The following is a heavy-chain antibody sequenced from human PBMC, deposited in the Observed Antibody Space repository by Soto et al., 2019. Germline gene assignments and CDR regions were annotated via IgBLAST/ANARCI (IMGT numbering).Heavy chain of an antibody. CDR2: ISGSGGST. CDR3: AKRRYNWNDEGFNYYYYMDV. Sequence: GGSLRLSCAASGFTFSSYAMSWVRQAPGKGLEWVSAISGSGGSTYYADSVKGRFTISRDNSKNTLYLQMNSLRAEDTAVYYCAKRRYNWNDEGFNYYYYMDVWGKGTTVTVSS. D-gene: IGHD1-1*01. J-gene: IGHJ6*03. V-gene: IGHV3-23*01. CDR1: GFTFSSYA.